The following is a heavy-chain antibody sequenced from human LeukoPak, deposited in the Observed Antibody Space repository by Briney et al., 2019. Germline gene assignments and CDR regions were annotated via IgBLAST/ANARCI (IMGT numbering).Heavy chain of an antibody. D-gene: IGHD1-26*01. CDR2: IRYDGSNK. Sequence: GGSLRLSCAASGFTFSSYGMPWVRQAPGKGLEWVAFIRYDGSNKYYADSVKGRFTISRDNSKNTLYLQMNSLKTEDTAVYYCTTDLGYWGQGTLVTVSS. V-gene: IGHV3-30*02. CDR1: GFTFSSYG. CDR3: TTDLGY. J-gene: IGHJ4*02.